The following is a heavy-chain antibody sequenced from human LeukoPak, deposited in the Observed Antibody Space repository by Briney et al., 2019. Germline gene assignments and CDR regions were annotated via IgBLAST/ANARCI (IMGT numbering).Heavy chain of an antibody. D-gene: IGHD5-18*01. Sequence: GGSLRLSCAASGFTFTSYAMSWVRQAPGKGLEWVSAISGSGGSTYYADSVKGRFTISRDNSKNTLYLQMNSLRAEDTAVYYCAKRPGDSYRWYFDLWGRGTLVTVSS. CDR1: GFTFTSYA. V-gene: IGHV3-23*01. CDR3: AKRPGDSYRWYFDL. CDR2: ISGSGGST. J-gene: IGHJ2*01.